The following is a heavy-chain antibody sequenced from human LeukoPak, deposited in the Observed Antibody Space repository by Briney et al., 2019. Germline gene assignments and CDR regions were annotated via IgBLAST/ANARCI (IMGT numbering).Heavy chain of an antibody. J-gene: IGHJ3*02. Sequence: SETLSLTCAVYGGSFSSYYWSWIRQPPGKGLEWIGEINHSGSTNYNPSLKSRVTISVDTSKNQFSLKLSSVTAADTAVYYCARTAPRRRITMIVVVINAFDIWGQGTVVTVSS. CDR1: GGSFSSYY. D-gene: IGHD3-22*01. CDR3: ARTAPRRRITMIVVVINAFDI. V-gene: IGHV4-34*01. CDR2: INHSGST.